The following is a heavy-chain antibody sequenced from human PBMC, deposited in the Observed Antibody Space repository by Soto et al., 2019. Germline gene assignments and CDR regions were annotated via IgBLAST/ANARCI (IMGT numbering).Heavy chain of an antibody. V-gene: IGHV1-2*04. J-gene: IGHJ6*02. CDR1: GYTFTGYY. D-gene: IGHD6-6*01. Sequence: ASVKVSCNASGYTFTGYYMHWVRQAPGQGLEWMGWINPNSGGTSYAQKFQGWVTMTRDTSISTAYMELSRLRSDDTAVYYCARDLVAARRSTLRGFYSMDVWGQGTTVTVAS. CDR3: ARDLVAARRSTLRGFYSMDV. CDR2: INPNSGGT.